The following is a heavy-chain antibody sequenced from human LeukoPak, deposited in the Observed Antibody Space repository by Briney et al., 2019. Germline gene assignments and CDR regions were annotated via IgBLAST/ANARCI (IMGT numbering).Heavy chain of an antibody. CDR1: GFTVSSNY. V-gene: IGHV3-66*02. Sequence: GGSLRLSCAASGFTVSSNYMSWVRQAPGKGLEWVSVIYSGGSTYYADSVKGRFTISRDNSKNTLYLQMNSLRAEDTAVYYCAREYDFWSGPYFDYWGQGTLATVSS. CDR2: IYSGGST. CDR3: AREYDFWSGPYFDY. J-gene: IGHJ4*02. D-gene: IGHD3-3*01.